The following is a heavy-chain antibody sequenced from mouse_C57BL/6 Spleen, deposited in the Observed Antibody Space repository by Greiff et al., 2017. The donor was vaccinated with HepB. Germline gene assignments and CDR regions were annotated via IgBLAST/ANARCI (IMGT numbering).Heavy chain of an antibody. D-gene: IGHD4-1*01. CDR3: ARELTGCVYYCGY. J-gene: IGHJ2*01. CDR2: IYPRSGNT. Sequence: QVTLKESGAELARPGASVKLSCKASGYTFTSYGISWVKQRTGQGLEWIGEIYPRSGNTYYNEKFKGKATRTADKSSSTSYMWLRSLTSVASAIYFCARELTGCVYYCGYWGHGPTLTVSS. CDR1: GYTFTSYG. V-gene: IGHV1-81*01.